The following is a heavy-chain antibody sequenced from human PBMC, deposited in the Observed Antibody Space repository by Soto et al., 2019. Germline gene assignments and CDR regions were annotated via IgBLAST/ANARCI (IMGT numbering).Heavy chain of an antibody. Sequence: PGESLKISCKGSGYSFTSYWIGWVGQMPGKGLEWMGIIYPGDSDTRYSPSFQGQVTISANKSISTAYLQWTSLKASDTAIYYCSKFKYSTSVRYLQHWGQGTPVTVSS. J-gene: IGHJ1*01. V-gene: IGHV5-51*01. D-gene: IGHD6-6*01. CDR2: IYPGDSDT. CDR3: SKFKYSTSVRYLQH. CDR1: GYSFTSYW.